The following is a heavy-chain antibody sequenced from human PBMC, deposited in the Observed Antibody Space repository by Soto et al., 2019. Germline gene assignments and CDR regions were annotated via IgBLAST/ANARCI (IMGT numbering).Heavy chain of an antibody. CDR1: GYTFTTYG. D-gene: IGHD2-2*01. CDR3: AREVGHVDV. J-gene: IGHJ6*02. Sequence: QVQLVQSGAEVKKPGASVKVSCKASGYTFTTYGINWVRQAPGQGLEWMGWVSPYNGDTTYAQKVQGRVTMTTDTSTTTAYLELRSLRSDDTAVYYCAREVGHVDVWGQGTTVTVSS. V-gene: IGHV1-18*04. CDR2: VSPYNGDT.